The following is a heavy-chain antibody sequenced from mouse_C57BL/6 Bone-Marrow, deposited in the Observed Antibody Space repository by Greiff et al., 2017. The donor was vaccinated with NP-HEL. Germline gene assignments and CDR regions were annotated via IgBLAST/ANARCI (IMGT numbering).Heavy chain of an antibody. CDR1: GFTFSSYA. CDR2: ISDGGSYT. CDR3: ARRAYSNYSYWYFEV. Sequence: EVKVEESGGGLVKPGGSLKLSCAASGFTFSSYAMSWVRQTPEKRLEWVATISDGGSYTYYPDNVKGRFTISRDNAKNNLYLQMSHLKSEDTAMYYCARRAYSNYSYWYFEVWGTGTTVTVSS. V-gene: IGHV5-4*03. J-gene: IGHJ1*03. D-gene: IGHD2-5*01.